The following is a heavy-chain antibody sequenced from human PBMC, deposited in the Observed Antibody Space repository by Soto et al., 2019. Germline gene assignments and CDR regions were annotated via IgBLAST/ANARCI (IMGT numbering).Heavy chain of an antibody. CDR2: THHSGIS. D-gene: IGHD6-6*01. CDR1: GGSISLSHW. Sequence: QVQLQESGPGLVKPSGTLSLTCSISGGSISLSHWWSWVRQSPGKGMEWIGETHHSGISHYNPSLKSRVSILIDMSKNQISLTLTSLTGADTAVYYCAREGDRPFRIGFWGRGTLVIVSS. CDR3: AREGDRPFRIGF. V-gene: IGHV4-4*02. J-gene: IGHJ4*02.